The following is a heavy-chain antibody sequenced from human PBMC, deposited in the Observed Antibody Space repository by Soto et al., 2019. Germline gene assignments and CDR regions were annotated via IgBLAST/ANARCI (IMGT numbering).Heavy chain of an antibody. J-gene: IGHJ6*02. CDR2: IVPIFGA. D-gene: IGHD3-22*01. CDR1: GGTFSNYG. Sequence: QVQLVQSGAEVKKPGSSVKVSCKSSGGTFSNYGFSWVRQAPGQGLEGMGVIVPIFGAEHPQKVQGRVTITADESTNTVFRELRGLRSEDTAVYYCARGGSDYECSGYYQGHVWGQGTTVTVSS. CDR3: ARGGSDYECSGYYQGHV. V-gene: IGHV1-69*12.